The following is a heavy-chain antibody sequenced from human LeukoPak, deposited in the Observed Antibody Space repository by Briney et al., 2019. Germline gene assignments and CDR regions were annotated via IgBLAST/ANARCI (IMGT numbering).Heavy chain of an antibody. J-gene: IGHJ3*02. CDR1: GYTFTSYG. CDR2: ISPYNGNT. CDR3: ARDRINPKYPDAFDI. Sequence: GASVKVSCKASGYTFTSYGISWVRQAPGQGLEWMGWISPYNGNTNYAQKLQGRVTMTTDTSTSTAYMELRSLRSDDTAVYYCARDRINPKYPDAFDIWGQGTMVTVSS. D-gene: IGHD2-2*01. V-gene: IGHV1-18*01.